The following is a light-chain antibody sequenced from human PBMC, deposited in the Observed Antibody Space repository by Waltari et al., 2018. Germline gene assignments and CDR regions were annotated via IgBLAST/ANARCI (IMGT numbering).Light chain of an antibody. V-gene: IGKV3-15*01. Sequence: EVVMTQSPATLSVSPGERATLSCRASQSVSINLSWYQQKPGQAPRLLMYSASIRAAGIPARFSGSGSGTEFTLTISSLQSEDIAVYYCQQYNDWPRTFGQGTKVEI. CDR1: QSVSIN. CDR2: SAS. CDR3: QQYNDWPRT. J-gene: IGKJ1*01.